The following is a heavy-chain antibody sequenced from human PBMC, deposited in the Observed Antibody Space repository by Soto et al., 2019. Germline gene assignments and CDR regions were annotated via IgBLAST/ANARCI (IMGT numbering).Heavy chain of an antibody. CDR3: AKPDYIMITFGGVTPVL. D-gene: IGHD3-16*01. V-gene: IGHV3-23*01. J-gene: IGHJ4*02. CDR1: GFTFSSYA. Sequence: GGSLRLSCSASGFTFSSYAMSCVRQAPGKGLEWVSAISGSGGSTYYADSVKGRFTISRDNSKNTLYLQMNSLRAEGTAVYYCAKPDYIMITFGGVTPVLWGQGTLVTVSS. CDR2: ISGSGGST.